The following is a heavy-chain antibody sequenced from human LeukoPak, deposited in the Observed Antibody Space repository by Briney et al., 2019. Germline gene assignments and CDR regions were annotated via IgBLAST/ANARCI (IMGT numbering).Heavy chain of an antibody. J-gene: IGHJ6*03. CDR1: GFTFSSYS. CDR3: ARELDSSGYYLDYYMDV. CDR2: ISSSSSTI. Sequence: GGSLRLSCAASGFTFSSYSMNWARQAPGKGLEWVSYISSSSSTIYYADSVKGRFTISRDNAKHSLYLQMNSLRAEDTAVYYCARELDSSGYYLDYYMDVWGKGTTVTVSS. V-gene: IGHV3-48*04. D-gene: IGHD3-22*01.